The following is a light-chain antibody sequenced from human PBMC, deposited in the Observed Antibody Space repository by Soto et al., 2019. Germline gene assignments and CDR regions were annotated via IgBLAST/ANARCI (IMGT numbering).Light chain of an antibody. CDR1: QSISSW. J-gene: IGKJ1*01. CDR3: QQYNRYSWT. Sequence: GARVTITCRASQSISSWLAWYQQKPGKAPKLLIYDASSLESGVPSRFSGSGSGTEFTLTISSLQPDDFATYYCQQYNRYSWTFGQGTKVDIK. V-gene: IGKV1-5*01. CDR2: DAS.